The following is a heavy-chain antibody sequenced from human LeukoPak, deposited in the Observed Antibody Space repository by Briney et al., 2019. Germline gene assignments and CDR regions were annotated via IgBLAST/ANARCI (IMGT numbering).Heavy chain of an antibody. CDR1: GFTFSSYG. Sequence: PGRSLRLSCAASGFTFSSYGMHWVRQAPGKGLEWVAVIWYDGSNKYYADSVKGRFTISRDNSENTLYLQMNSLRAEDTAVYYCAKGGSRFDYWGQGTLVTVSS. V-gene: IGHV3-33*06. CDR3: AKGGSRFDY. CDR2: IWYDGSNK. D-gene: IGHD3-16*01. J-gene: IGHJ4*02.